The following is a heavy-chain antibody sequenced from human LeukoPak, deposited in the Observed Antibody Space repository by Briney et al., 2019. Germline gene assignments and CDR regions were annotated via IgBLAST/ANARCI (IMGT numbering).Heavy chain of an antibody. CDR1: GFTFSSYT. D-gene: IGHD2/OR15-2a*01. V-gene: IGHV3-21*01. Sequence: KPGGSLRLSCAASGFTFSSYTMNWVRQAPGKGLEWVSSISSSSSYIYYADSVKGRFTISRDNAKNSLYLQMNSLIAEDTAVYYCARASMAYYFDYWGQGTLVTVSS. J-gene: IGHJ4*02. CDR3: ARASMAYYFDY. CDR2: ISSSSSYI.